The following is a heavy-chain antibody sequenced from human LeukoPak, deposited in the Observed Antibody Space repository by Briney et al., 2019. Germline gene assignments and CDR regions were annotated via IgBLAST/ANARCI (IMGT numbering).Heavy chain of an antibody. CDR1: GYTFTSYY. V-gene: IGHV1-46*01. D-gene: IGHD4-23*01. CDR3: AKGKVYGGNPGPNYSYCYYMDV. J-gene: IGHJ6*03. Sequence: ASVKVSCKASGYTFTSYYMHWVRQAPGQGLEWMGIINPSGGSTSYAQKFQGRVTMTRDMSTSTVYMEPSSLRSEDTAVYYCAKGKVYGGNPGPNYSYCYYMDVGGKGTRVTVSS. CDR2: INPSGGST.